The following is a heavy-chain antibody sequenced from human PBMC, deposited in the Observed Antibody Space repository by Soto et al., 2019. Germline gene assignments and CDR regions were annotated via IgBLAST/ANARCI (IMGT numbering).Heavy chain of an antibody. CDR3: AKNWVRYLRVWDY. CDR1: GFTFSNYG. V-gene: IGHV3-30*18. CDR2: ISYDGSNK. D-gene: IGHD3-9*01. J-gene: IGHJ4*02. Sequence: HPGGSLRLSCAASGFTFSNYGMHWVRQAPGKGLEWLAVISYDGSNKYYGDSVKGRFTISRDNSKNTLYLQMNSLRAEDTAVYYCAKNWVRYLRVWDYWGQGTLVTVSS.